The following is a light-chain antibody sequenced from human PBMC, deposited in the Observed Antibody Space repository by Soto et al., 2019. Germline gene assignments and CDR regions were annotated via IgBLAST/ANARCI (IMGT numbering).Light chain of an antibody. CDR1: ELSKQY. J-gene: IGLJ1*01. CDR2: KDS. Sequence: YELTQTPSVSVSPGQTARITCSGDELSKQYVYWYQQKPGQAPVLVIYKDSERASGIPERFSASSSGTTVTLTISGVRAEDEADYYCQSSDDTGNYYLFGTGTKVTVL. CDR3: QSSDDTGNYYL. V-gene: IGLV3-25*02.